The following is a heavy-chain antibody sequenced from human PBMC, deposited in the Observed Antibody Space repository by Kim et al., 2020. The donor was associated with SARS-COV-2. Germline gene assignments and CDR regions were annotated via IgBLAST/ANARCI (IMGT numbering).Heavy chain of an antibody. CDR2: IKQDGSEK. CDR1: GFTFNSHW. V-gene: IGHV3-7*01. CDR3: ALYSNAMDF. Sequence: GGSLRLSCAGSGFTFNSHWMSWVRQAPGRGLEWVANIKQDGSEKYYADAVTGRFTISRDNANNSLHLQMNYVGVDDTAIYYCALYSNAMDFWSQGTRSPS. D-gene: IGHD2-8*01. J-gene: IGHJ6*01.